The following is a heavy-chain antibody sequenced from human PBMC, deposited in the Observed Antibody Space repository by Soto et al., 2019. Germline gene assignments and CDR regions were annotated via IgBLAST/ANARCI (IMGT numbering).Heavy chain of an antibody. CDR3: AKTGPSSSWYASYFDY. V-gene: IGHV3-23*01. Sequence: SLRLSCAASGFTFSSYAMSWVRQAPGKGLEWVSAISGSGGSTYYADSVKGRFTISRDNSKNTLYLQMNSLRAEDTAVYDCAKTGPSSSWYASYFDYWGQGTLVTVSS. D-gene: IGHD6-13*01. CDR1: GFTFSSYA. J-gene: IGHJ4*02. CDR2: ISGSGGST.